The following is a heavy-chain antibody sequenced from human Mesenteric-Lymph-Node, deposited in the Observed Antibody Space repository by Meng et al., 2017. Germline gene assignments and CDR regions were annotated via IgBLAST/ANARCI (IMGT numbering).Heavy chain of an antibody. Sequence: SETLSLTCTVSGGSISSYYWSWIRQPPGKGLEWIGYIYYSGSTNYNPSLKSRVTISVDTSKNQFSLKLSSVTAADTAVYYCARDTSSWRGYYYYGMDAWGQGTTVTVSS. CDR3: ARDTSSWRGYYYYGMDA. V-gene: IGHV4-59*01. D-gene: IGHD6-13*01. CDR2: IYYSGST. J-gene: IGHJ6*02. CDR1: GGSISSYY.